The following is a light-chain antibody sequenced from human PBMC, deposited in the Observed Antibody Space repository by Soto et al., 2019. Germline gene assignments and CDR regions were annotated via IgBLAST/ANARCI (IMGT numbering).Light chain of an antibody. CDR2: EVS. Sequence: QSVLTQSPSASGSPGQSVTISCTGTSSDVGGYNYFSWYQHHPGKAPKLMIYEVSKRPSGVPDRFSGSKSGNTASLTVSGLQAEDEADYYCSSYTGSNNFVVFGGGTQLTVL. V-gene: IGLV2-8*01. J-gene: IGLJ2*01. CDR3: SSYTGSNNFVV. CDR1: SSDVGGYNY.